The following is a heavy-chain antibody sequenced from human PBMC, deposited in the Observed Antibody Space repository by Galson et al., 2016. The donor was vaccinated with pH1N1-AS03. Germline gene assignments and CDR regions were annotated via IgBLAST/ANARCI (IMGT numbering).Heavy chain of an antibody. Sequence: SLRLSCTASGITFSGYWMTWVRQAPGKGLEWVANIKQDGSETYYVDSVKGRFTISRDNAKNSLYLQMNSMRAEDTAVYYCARGKDFWSGYPDDDFDIWGQGTMVTVSS. CDR1: GITFSGYW. J-gene: IGHJ3*02. V-gene: IGHV3-7*03. CDR3: ARGKDFWSGYPDDDFDI. CDR2: IKQDGSET. D-gene: IGHD3-3*01.